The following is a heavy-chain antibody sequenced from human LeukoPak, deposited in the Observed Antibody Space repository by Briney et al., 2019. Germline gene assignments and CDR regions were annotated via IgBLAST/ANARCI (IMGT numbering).Heavy chain of an antibody. CDR3: ARHGSGSHYSYFDY. V-gene: IGHV4-39*01. D-gene: IGHD1-26*01. Sequence: SETLSLTCSVSGGSISSTSYFWGWIRQPPGKGLEWIGSFSYTESTYYNPSLKSRVTISVDTSKNQFSLKLSSVIAADTAVYYCARHGSGSHYSYFDYWGQGTLVTVSS. CDR1: GGSISSTSYF. J-gene: IGHJ4*02. CDR2: FSYTEST.